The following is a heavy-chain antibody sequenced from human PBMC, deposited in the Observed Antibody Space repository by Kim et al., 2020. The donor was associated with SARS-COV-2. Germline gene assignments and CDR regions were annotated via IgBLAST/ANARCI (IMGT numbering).Heavy chain of an antibody. Sequence: ADSVKARFSQTRDNAKTSLFLKMNSLRAEDTAVYYCARVSSGSSSWYWFDSWGQGTLVTVSS. CDR3: ARVSSGSSSWYWFDS. J-gene: IGHJ5*01. D-gene: IGHD6-13*01. V-gene: IGHV3-11*05.